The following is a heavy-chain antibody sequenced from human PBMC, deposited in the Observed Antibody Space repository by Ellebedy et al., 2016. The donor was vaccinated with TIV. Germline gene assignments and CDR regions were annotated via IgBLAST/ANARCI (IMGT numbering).Heavy chain of an antibody. Sequence: GESLKISCAASGFSFSTYAMHWVRQSPRKGLEWVAIVSFDVDKKFYTDSVKGRFTIFRDNSKNTLFLDMNSLGVEDTAVYYCARDLTQYASGAGLSDSWGQGTLVTVSS. D-gene: IGHD2-2*01. J-gene: IGHJ4*02. V-gene: IGHV3-30-3*01. CDR2: VSFDVDKK. CDR1: GFSFSTYA. CDR3: ARDLTQYASGAGLSDS.